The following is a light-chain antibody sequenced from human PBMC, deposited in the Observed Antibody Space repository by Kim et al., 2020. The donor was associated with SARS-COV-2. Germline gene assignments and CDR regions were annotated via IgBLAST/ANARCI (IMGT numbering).Light chain of an antibody. CDR3: QQSFTNPPA. CDR2: TAY. CDR1: QCVSNY. J-gene: IGKJ1*01. Sequence: ASVGDRVTISCRASQCVSNYLSWYQQRPGKAPKHLIYTAYSLQSGVPSRVSGSGSGTEYTLTISSLQPEDFATYYCQQSFTNPPAFGPGTKVDIK. V-gene: IGKV1-39*01.